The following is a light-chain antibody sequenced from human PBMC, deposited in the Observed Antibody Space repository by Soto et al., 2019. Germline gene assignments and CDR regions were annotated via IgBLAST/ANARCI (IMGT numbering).Light chain of an antibody. J-gene: IGKJ1*01. Sequence: EIVLTQSPGTLSLSPGERATLSCRASQSVSSSYLAWYQQKPGQAPRLIIYGPSTRESGIPARFSGSGSGRDFTLTISSLQSEDFAVYYCHQYDDWPPAFGQGTKVDIK. V-gene: IGKV3-15*01. CDR3: HQYDDWPPA. CDR2: GPS. CDR1: QSVSSSY.